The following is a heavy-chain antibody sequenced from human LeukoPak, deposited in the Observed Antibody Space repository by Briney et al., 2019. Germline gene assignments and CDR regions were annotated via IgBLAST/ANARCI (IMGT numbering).Heavy chain of an antibody. CDR2: FNPKSGDK. CDR1: GYMFTDYF. V-gene: IGHV1-2*02. CDR3: GRAQLLTAPAGTFADN. D-gene: IGHD6-13*01. J-gene: IGHJ4*02. Sequence: GASVKVSCKASGYMFTDYFMHWVRQAPGQGPEWMGWFNPKSGDKKYAQQFQGRVTMTRDTSINTAYMEMSGLTSDDTAVYYCGRAQLLTAPAGTFADNWGQGTLVTVSS.